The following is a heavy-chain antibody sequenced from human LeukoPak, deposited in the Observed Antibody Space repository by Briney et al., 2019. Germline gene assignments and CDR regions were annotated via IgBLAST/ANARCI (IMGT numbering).Heavy chain of an antibody. CDR2: IYTSGST. Sequence: PSETLSLTWIVSGGSISSGSYYSRWIRQPPGKGLEWLGRIYTSGSTNYNPSLKSRVTISVDTSKNQFSLKLSSVTAADTAVYYCATGTRGLRYFENPWGQGTLVTVSS. V-gene: IGHV4-61*02. CDR1: GGSISSGSYY. CDR3: ATGTRGLRYFENP. D-gene: IGHD3-9*01. J-gene: IGHJ5*02.